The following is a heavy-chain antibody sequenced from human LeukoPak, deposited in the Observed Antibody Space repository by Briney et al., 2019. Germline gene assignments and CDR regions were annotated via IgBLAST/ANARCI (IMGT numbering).Heavy chain of an antibody. CDR1: GYTFTGYY. V-gene: IGHV1-2*02. J-gene: IGHJ5*02. CDR3: AREHYQLLYNWFDP. D-gene: IGHD2-2*02. Sequence: GASVKVSCKASGYTFTGYYMHWVRQAPGQGLEWMGWVNPNSGGTNYAQKFQGRVTMTRDTSISTAYMELSRLRSDDTAVYYCAREHYQLLYNWFDPWGQGTLVTVSS. CDR2: VNPNSGGT.